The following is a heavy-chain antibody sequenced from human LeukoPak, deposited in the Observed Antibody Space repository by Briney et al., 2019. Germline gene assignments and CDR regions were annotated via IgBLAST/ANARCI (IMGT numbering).Heavy chain of an antibody. V-gene: IGHV3-9*01. Sequence: GRSLRLSCAASGFTFDDYAMHWVRQAPGKGLEWVSGISYNSDTIAYADSVKGRFTISRDNAKNSLHLQMNSLRAEDTALYYCAKDYCGGDCYSGWYFDLWGRGTPVTVSS. CDR3: AKDYCGGDCYSGWYFDL. J-gene: IGHJ2*01. CDR1: GFTFDDYA. D-gene: IGHD2-21*02. CDR2: ISYNSDTI.